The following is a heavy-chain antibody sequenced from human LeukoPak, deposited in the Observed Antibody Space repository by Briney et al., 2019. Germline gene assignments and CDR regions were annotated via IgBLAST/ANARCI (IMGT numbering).Heavy chain of an antibody. J-gene: IGHJ4*02. V-gene: IGHV3-74*01. CDR1: GFTFSSYW. CDR2: INSDGSST. D-gene: IGHD1-26*01. Sequence: GGSLRLSCAASGFTFSSYWMHWVRQAPGKGLVWVSRINSDGSSTSYADSVKGRFTIPRDNAKNTLYLQMNSLRAEDTAVYYCARVIVGATPFPFDYWGQGTLVTVSP. CDR3: ARVIVGATPFPFDY.